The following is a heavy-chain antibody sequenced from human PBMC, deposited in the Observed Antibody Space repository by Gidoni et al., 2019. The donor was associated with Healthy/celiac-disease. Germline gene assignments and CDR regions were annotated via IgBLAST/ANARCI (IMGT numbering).Heavy chain of an antibody. D-gene: IGHD3-3*01. V-gene: IGHV4-31*03. J-gene: IGHJ5*02. CDR1: GGSISSGGYY. Sequence: QVQLQESGPGLVKPSQTLSLTCTVPGGSISSGGYYWSWIRQHPGKGLEWIGYIYYSGSTYYNPSLKSRVTISVDTSKNQFSLKLSSVTAADTAVYYCGRGGKFLEWPRRFDPWGQGTLVTVSS. CDR2: IYYSGST. CDR3: GRGGKFLEWPRRFDP.